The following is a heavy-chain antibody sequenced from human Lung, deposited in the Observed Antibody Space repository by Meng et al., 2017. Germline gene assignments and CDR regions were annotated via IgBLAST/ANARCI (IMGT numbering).Heavy chain of an antibody. D-gene: IGHD4-11*01. CDR1: GGSFSDYY. CDR3: ARGPTTMAHDFDY. V-gene: IGHV4-34*01. J-gene: IGHJ4*02. CDR2: INHSGST. Sequence: QVQLQQWGGGLLKPSETLSLTCVVSGGSFSDYYWSWIRQPPGKGLEWIGEINHSGSTNYNPSLESRATISVDTSQNNLSLKLSSVTAADSAAYYCARGPTTMAHDFDYWGQGTLVTVSS.